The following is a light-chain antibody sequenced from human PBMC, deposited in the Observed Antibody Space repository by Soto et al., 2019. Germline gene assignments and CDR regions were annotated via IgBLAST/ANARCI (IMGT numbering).Light chain of an antibody. CDR2: DAS. J-gene: IGKJ4*01. V-gene: IGKV1-33*01. Sequence: DIQMTQSPSSLSASVGDRVTITCQASQDISNYLNWYQQKPGKAPQLLIYDASNLETGVPSRFSGSGSGTYFTFTISSRQPEDIATYYCQQYDNPPPTFGGGTKVEIK. CDR3: QQYDNPPPT. CDR1: QDISNY.